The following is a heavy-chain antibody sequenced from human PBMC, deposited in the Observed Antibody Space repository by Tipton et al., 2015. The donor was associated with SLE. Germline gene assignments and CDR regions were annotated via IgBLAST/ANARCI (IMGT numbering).Heavy chain of an antibody. CDR2: IYYSGST. Sequence: LSLTCTVSGGSISSHYWSWIRQPPGKGLEWIGYIYYSGSTNYNPSLKSRVTISVDTSKNQFSLKLSSVTAADTAVYYCARDLQWLRFDYWGQGTLVTVSS. CDR3: ARDLQWLRFDY. V-gene: IGHV4-59*08. J-gene: IGHJ4*02. CDR1: GGSISSHY. D-gene: IGHD6-19*01.